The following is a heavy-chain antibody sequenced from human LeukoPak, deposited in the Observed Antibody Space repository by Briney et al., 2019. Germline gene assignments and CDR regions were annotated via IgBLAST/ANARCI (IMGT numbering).Heavy chain of an antibody. V-gene: IGHV5-51*01. J-gene: IGHJ5*02. CDR3: ARWSSTSCYYGCWFDP. CDR2: IYPGDSDT. D-gene: IGHD2-2*01. CDR1: GYSFTSYW. Sequence: GEPLKISCKGSGYSFTSYWIGWVRQMPGKGLEWMGIIYPGDSDTRYSPSFQGQVTISADKSISTAYLQWSSLKASDTAMYYCARWSSTSCYYGCWFDPWGQGTLVTVSS.